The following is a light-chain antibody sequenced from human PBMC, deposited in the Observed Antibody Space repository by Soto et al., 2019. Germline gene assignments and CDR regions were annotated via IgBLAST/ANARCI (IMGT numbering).Light chain of an antibody. CDR3: MQGTHWPIT. CDR1: QSLVHSDGIAY. Sequence: DVVMTQSPLSLPVTLGQPASISCRSNQSLVHSDGIAYFSWFQQRPGRSPRRLIYKASNRDSGVPARFSGSGSGTDFARKISRVEADDVGVDYGMQGTHWPITFGQGTRLESK. J-gene: IGKJ5*01. CDR2: KAS. V-gene: IGKV2-30*02.